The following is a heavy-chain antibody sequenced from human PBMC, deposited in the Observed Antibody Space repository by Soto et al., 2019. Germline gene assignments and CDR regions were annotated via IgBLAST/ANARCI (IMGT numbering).Heavy chain of an antibody. J-gene: IGHJ6*02. CDR2: IDPSDSYT. Sequence: GESLKISCKGSGYSFTSYWISWVRQMPGKGLEWVGRIDPSDSYTNYSPSFQGHVTISADKSISTAYLQWSSLKASDTAMYYCASNTDLYGDHYYYYGMDVWGQGTTVTVSS. V-gene: IGHV5-10-1*01. CDR3: ASNTDLYGDHYYYYGMDV. CDR1: GYSFTSYW. D-gene: IGHD4-17*01.